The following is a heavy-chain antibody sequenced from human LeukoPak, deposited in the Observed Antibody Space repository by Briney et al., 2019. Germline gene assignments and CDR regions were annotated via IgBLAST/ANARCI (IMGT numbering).Heavy chain of an antibody. CDR2: IWYDGGNK. CDR3: ARELGGYFDY. Sequence: PGRSLRLSCAASGFTFSSYGMHWVRQAPGKGLEWVAVIWYDGGNKYYADSVKGRFTISRDNSKNTLYLQMKSLRAEDTAVYYCARELGGYFDYWGQGTLVTVSS. V-gene: IGHV3-33*01. D-gene: IGHD3-3*01. CDR1: GFTFSSYG. J-gene: IGHJ4*02.